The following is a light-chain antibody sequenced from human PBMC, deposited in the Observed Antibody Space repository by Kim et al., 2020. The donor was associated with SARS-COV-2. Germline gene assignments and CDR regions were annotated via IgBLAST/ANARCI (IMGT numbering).Light chain of an antibody. CDR3: QHYNDYSAT. CDR2: EAS. Sequence: DIQMTQSPSTLSASVGDSVTMTCRASQTISSRMAWYQQKPGKVPTLLIYEASTLESGVPSRFSGSRSGTEFTLTISSLQPDDFATYYCQHYNDYSATFGQGTKLEI. CDR1: QTISSR. V-gene: IGKV1-5*03. J-gene: IGKJ2*01.